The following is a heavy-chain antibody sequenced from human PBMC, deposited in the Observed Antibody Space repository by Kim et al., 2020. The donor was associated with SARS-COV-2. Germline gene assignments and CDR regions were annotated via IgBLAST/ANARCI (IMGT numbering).Heavy chain of an antibody. CDR1: GGTFSSYA. V-gene: IGHV1-69*04. D-gene: IGHD3-22*01. CDR2: IIPILGIA. J-gene: IGHJ4*02. CDR3: ARLTYYYDSSGYQNDY. Sequence: SVKVSCKASGGTFSSYAISWVRQAPGQGLEWMGRIIPILGIANYAQKFQGRVTITADKSTSTAYMELSSLRSEDTAVYYCARLTYYYDSSGYQNDYWGQGTLVTVSS.